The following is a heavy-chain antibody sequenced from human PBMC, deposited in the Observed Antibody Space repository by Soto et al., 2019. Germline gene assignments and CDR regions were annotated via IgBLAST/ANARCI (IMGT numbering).Heavy chain of an antibody. CDR3: AKVYYDILTGYPTRDYYYGMDV. CDR2: ISGYNGDT. V-gene: IGHV1-18*01. CDR1: GYTFTRYG. Sequence: ASVKVSCKASGYTFTRYGIIWVRQAPGQGLEWMGWISGYNGDTNYAQKFQDRVSMTIDTSTGTAYMELRSLTSDDTGVYYCAKVYYDILTGYPTRDYYYGMDVWGQGTTVTVSS. J-gene: IGHJ6*02. D-gene: IGHD3-9*01.